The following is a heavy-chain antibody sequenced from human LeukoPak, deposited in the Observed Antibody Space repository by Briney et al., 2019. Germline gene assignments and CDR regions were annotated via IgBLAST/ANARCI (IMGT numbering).Heavy chain of an antibody. CDR2: IYYSGST. CDR3: ARLSSGWPDYFDY. D-gene: IGHD6-19*01. Sequence: PSETLSLTCTVSGGSISSSSYYWGWIRQPPGKGLEWIGSIYYSGSTYYNPSLKSRVTISVDTSKNQFSLKLSSVTAADTAVYYCARLSSGWPDYFDYWGQGTLVTVCS. CDR1: GGSISSSSYY. V-gene: IGHV4-39*01. J-gene: IGHJ4*02.